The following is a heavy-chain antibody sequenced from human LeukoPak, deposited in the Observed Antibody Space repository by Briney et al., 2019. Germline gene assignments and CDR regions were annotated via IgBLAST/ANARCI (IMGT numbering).Heavy chain of an antibody. CDR1: GFTFSSYA. J-gene: IGHJ3*02. V-gene: IGHV3-23*01. Sequence: PGGSLRLSCAASGFTFSSYAMSWVRQAPGKGLEWVSAISGSGGSTYYADSVKGRFTISRDNSKNTLYLQLNSLRAEDTAVYYCAKDLLVRPLYYYDSSGYYEDDAFDIWGQGTMVTVSS. D-gene: IGHD3-22*01. CDR2: ISGSGGST. CDR3: AKDLLVRPLYYYDSSGYYEDDAFDI.